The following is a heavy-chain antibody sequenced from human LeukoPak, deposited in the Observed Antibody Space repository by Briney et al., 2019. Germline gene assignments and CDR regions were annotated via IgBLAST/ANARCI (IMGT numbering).Heavy chain of an antibody. D-gene: IGHD3-10*01. CDR3: ARLARLSLIRGVTGYHSLDV. J-gene: IGHJ6*03. V-gene: IGHV4-59*01. CDR1: SGSTNSFY. Sequence: SETLSLTCAVSSGSTNSFYWSWIRQPPGGGLEWIGYIYYSWTTNYNPSLKSRVTISIVTSKNQFSLKLSSVTAADTAVYYCARLARLSLIRGVTGYHSLDVWGKGTKVTVS. CDR2: IYYSWTT.